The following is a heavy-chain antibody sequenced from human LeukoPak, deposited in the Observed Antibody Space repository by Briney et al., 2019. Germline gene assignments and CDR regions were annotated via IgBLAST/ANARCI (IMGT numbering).Heavy chain of an antibody. V-gene: IGHV5-51*01. CDR1: GYSFNTYW. CDR2: IYPGDSDT. D-gene: IGHD6-13*01. J-gene: IGHJ2*01. CDR3: ARSQQVDVWTRYWNFDL. Sequence: GESLKISCQGSGYSFNTYWIGWVRQMPGKGLEWMGIIYPGDSDTRYSPSFQGQVTISADTSISTAYLQWTSLKASDTAMYYCARSQQVDVWTRYWNFDLWGRGTLVTVSS.